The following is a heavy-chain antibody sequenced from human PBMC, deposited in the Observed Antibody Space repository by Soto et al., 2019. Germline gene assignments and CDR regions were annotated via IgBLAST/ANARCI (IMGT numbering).Heavy chain of an antibody. CDR3: ARDYGSGSSF. CDR1: GGAFISYA. D-gene: IGHD6-19*01. CDR2: IIPNFGTA. Sequence: SVKSLTWAAGGAFISYAYSWLRQAPGQRLVWMGGIIPNFGTANYAQKFQGRVTITADESTSTAYMELSSLRAEDTAVYYCARDYGSGSSFWGQGTLVTVSS. V-gene: IGHV1-69*13. J-gene: IGHJ4*02.